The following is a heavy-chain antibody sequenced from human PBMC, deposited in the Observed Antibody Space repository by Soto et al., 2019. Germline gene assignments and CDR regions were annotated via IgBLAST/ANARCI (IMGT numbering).Heavy chain of an antibody. Sequence: ASVKVSCKASGYTFTGYYMHWVRQAPGQGLEWMGWINPNSGGTNYAQKFQGWVTMTRDTSISTAYMELSRLRSDDTAVYYCARESTTWVVRGVNNWLDPWGQGTLVTVSS. CDR2: INPNSGGT. D-gene: IGHD3-10*01. J-gene: IGHJ5*02. V-gene: IGHV1-2*04. CDR1: GYTFTGYY. CDR3: ARESTTWVVRGVNNWLDP.